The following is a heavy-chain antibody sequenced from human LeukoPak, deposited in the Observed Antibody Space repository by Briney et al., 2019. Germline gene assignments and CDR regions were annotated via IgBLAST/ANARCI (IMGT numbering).Heavy chain of an antibody. V-gene: IGHV4-39*07. CDR1: GGSISSSSYY. CDR3: ARGMAAPGVNWFDP. D-gene: IGHD6-6*01. CDR2: IYYSGST. Sequence: SETLSLTCTVSGGSISSSSYYWGWIRQPPGKGLEWIGSIYYSGSTYYNPSLKSRVTISVDTSKNQFSLKLSSVTAADTAVYYCARGMAAPGVNWFDPWGQGTLVTVSS. J-gene: IGHJ5*02.